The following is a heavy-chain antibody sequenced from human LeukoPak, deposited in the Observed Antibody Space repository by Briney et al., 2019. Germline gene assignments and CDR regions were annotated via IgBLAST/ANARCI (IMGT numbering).Heavy chain of an antibody. J-gene: IGHJ6*02. V-gene: IGHV1-46*01. CDR3: AREGFLELTRYYYYGMDV. CDR2: INPSGGST. D-gene: IGHD1-7*01. Sequence: GVSVKVSCKASGYTFTSYYMHWVRQAPGQGLEWMGIINPSGGSTSYAQKFQGRVTMTRDTSTSTVYMELSSLRSDDTAVYYCAREGFLELTRYYYYGMDVWGQGTTVTVSS. CDR1: GYTFTSYY.